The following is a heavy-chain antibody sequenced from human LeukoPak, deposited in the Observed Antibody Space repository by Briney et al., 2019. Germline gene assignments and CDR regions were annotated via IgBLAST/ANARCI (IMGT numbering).Heavy chain of an antibody. CDR3: AKTGLVGDFDY. Sequence: GGSLRLSCAASGFTFSSYNMNWVRQAPGKGLEWVSYIRSSGSTIYYADSVKGRFTISRDNSKNTLYLQMNSLRAEDTAVYYCAKTGLVGDFDYWGQGTLVTVSS. CDR2: IRSSGSTI. D-gene: IGHD6-19*01. V-gene: IGHV3-48*01. J-gene: IGHJ4*02. CDR1: GFTFSSYN.